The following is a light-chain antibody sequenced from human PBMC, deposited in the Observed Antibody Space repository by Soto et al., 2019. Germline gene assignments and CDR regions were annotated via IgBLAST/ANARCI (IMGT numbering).Light chain of an antibody. V-gene: IGLV1-44*01. CDR3: STWDDNLSTWL. CDR2: SDN. Sequence: QSVLTQPPSASGTPGQRVTISCSGRNSNVGRNSVNWYQQFPGMAPKLLLYSDNQRPSGVPVRFSGSKSGSSASLAISGLQSEDEADYHCSTWDDNLSTWLFGGGTKLTVL. J-gene: IGLJ3*02. CDR1: NSNVGRNS.